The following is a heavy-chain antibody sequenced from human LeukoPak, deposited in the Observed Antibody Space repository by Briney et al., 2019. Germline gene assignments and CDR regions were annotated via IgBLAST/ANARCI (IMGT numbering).Heavy chain of an antibody. D-gene: IGHD2-2*01. CDR3: ARDPRLSLWNQLLLNWFDP. Sequence: GGSLRLSCAASGFTLSNYSMNWVRQAPGKGLEWVSSISSSSSYIYYADSAKGRFTISRDNAKNSLYLQMNSLRAEDTAVYYCARDPRLSLWNQLLLNWFDPWGQGTLVTVSS. J-gene: IGHJ5*02. CDR1: GFTLSNYS. V-gene: IGHV3-21*01. CDR2: ISSSSSYI.